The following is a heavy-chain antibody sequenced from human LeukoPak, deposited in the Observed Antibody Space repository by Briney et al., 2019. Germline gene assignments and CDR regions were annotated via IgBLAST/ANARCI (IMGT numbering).Heavy chain of an antibody. V-gene: IGHV3-23*01. Sequence: GGSLRLSCAASGFTFSSYAMSWVRQAPGKGLEWVPAISGSGGSTYYADSVKGRFTISRDNSKNTLYLQMNSLRAEDTAVYYCARDDCTGSSCYLDYWGQGTLVTVSS. CDR3: ARDDCTGSSCYLDY. D-gene: IGHD2-15*01. CDR1: GFTFSSYA. J-gene: IGHJ4*02. CDR2: ISGSGGST.